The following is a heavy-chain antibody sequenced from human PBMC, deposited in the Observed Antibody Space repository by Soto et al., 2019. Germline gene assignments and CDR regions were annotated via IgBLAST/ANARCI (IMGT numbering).Heavy chain of an antibody. CDR1: GDSFNTYW. J-gene: IGHJ6*02. V-gene: IGHV5-51*01. CDR3: ARQGKDGHNQGYGMDV. Sequence: GESRKISCKGSGDSFNTYWIAWVRQMPGKGLEWMGITHPGDSETRYSPSFEGQVTISADKSISTAYLQWSSLKASDTAMYYCARQGKDGHNQGYGMDVWGQGTTVTVSS. CDR2: THPGDSET.